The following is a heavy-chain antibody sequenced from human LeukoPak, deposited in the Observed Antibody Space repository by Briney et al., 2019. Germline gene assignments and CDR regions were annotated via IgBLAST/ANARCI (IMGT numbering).Heavy chain of an antibody. CDR1: GFTFSSYE. CDR2: ISSSGSTI. D-gene: IGHD3-22*01. V-gene: IGHV3-48*03. J-gene: IGHJ3*01. Sequence: PGGSLRLSCAASGFTFSSYEMNWVRQAPRKGLEWVSYISSSGSTIYYADSVKGRFTISRDNAKNSPYLQMNSLRVEDTAVYFCARDDNYYDTSGHFFDAFTLWGQGTMVTVSS. CDR3: ARDDNYYDTSGHFFDAFTL.